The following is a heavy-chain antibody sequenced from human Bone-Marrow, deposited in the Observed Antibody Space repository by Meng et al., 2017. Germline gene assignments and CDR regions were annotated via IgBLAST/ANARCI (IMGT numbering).Heavy chain of an antibody. CDR2: MDPNSGNT. Sequence: QGQRLESGAEVKKPGASVKVSCKASGYTFTSYDINWVRQATGQGLEWMGWMDPNSGNTGYAQKFQGRVTLTRNTSISTAYMELSSLRSEGTAVYYCARGSNWFDPWGQGTLVTVSS. CDR3: ARGSNWFDP. V-gene: IGHV1-8*01. CDR1: GYTFTSYD. J-gene: IGHJ5*02.